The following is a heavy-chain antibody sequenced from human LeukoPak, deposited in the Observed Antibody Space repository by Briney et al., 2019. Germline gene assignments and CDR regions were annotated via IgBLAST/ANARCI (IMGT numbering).Heavy chain of an antibody. D-gene: IGHD3-10*01. CDR2: VNADGSST. J-gene: IGHJ1*01. V-gene: IGHV3-74*01. Sequence: GGSLRLSCAASGFTFRSYWMHWVRQVPGKGLVWVSRVNADGSSTTYADSVKGRFTISRDNAKNTLYLQMNSLRAEDTAVYYCAKDSGREYFQHWGQGTLVTVSS. CDR1: GFTFRSYW. CDR3: AKDSGREYFQH.